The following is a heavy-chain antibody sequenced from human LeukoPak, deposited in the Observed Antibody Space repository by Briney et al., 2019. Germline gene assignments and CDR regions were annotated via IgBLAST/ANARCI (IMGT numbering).Heavy chain of an antibody. Sequence: GGSLRLSCAASGFTFSIYAMSWVRQAPGKGLEWVSAIGGSGTSAYYADSLKGRFTISRDNSKNTLYLQVNSLRAEDTAVYYCAKDDSAYSYASFDYWGQGTLVTVSS. D-gene: IGHD5-18*01. J-gene: IGHJ4*02. CDR3: AKDDSAYSYASFDY. CDR2: IGGSGTSA. V-gene: IGHV3-23*01. CDR1: GFTFSIYA.